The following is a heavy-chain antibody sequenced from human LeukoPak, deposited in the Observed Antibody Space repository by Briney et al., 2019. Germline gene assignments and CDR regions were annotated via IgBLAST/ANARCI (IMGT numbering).Heavy chain of an antibody. D-gene: IGHD3-16*01. V-gene: IGHV3-33*01. Sequence: GGSLRLSCAASGFTLSSYGMHWFRQAPGKGLEWAAVIWSDGRNKFYGDSVKGRFTISRDNSKNTLYLQMNSLRAEDTAVYYCVTSVGDLYFFDYWGQGTLVTVSS. CDR2: IWSDGRNK. CDR3: VTSVGDLYFFDY. CDR1: GFTLSSYG. J-gene: IGHJ4*02.